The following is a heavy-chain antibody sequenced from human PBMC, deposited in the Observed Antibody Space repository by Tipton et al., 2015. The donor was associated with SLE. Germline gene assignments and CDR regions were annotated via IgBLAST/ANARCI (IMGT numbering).Heavy chain of an antibody. V-gene: IGHV4-39*07. Sequence: TLSLTCIVSGDSISSSSYYWGWIRQPPGKGLEWVGTVYYTGNTFYNPSLKSRVTILVDTSKNQFSLKLSSVTAADTAVYYCARGLSSLVGFYYYYYMDVWGKGTTVTVSS. CDR1: GDSISSSSYY. CDR3: ARGLSSLVGFYYYYYMDV. D-gene: IGHD2-8*02. J-gene: IGHJ6*03. CDR2: VYYTGNT.